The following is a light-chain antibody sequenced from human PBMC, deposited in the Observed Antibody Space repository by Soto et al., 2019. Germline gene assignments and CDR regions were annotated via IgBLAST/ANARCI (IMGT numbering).Light chain of an antibody. Sequence: QSVLTQPPSLSGAPGQRVTISCTGSRSNIGAGYDVHWYQHIPGTAPKVLIFDNSNRPSGVPDRFSGSKSGTSASLAITGLQAEYEAVYYCHSYDVSLRGPAFGGGTKLTVL. J-gene: IGLJ2*01. CDR3: HSYDVSLRGPA. CDR2: DNS. CDR1: RSNIGAGYD. V-gene: IGLV1-40*01.